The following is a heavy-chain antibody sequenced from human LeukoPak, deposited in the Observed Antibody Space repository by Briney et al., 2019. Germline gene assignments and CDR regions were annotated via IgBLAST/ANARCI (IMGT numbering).Heavy chain of an antibody. J-gene: IGHJ6*02. V-gene: IGHV3-30*04. CDR2: ISSDGSSV. Sequence: PGRSLRLSCAASGFTFSSYAIDWVRQAPGKGLEWVAVISSDGSSVYYAESVTGRFTISRDNSKNTQYLQMNSLRLEDTAVYYCARDAVGMDVWGQGTTVTVAS. CDR3: ARDAVGMDV. CDR1: GFTFSSYA.